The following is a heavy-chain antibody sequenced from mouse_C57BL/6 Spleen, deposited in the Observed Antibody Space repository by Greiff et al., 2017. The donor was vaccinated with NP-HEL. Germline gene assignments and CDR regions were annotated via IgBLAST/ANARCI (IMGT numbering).Heavy chain of an antibody. CDR3: ARGGDGYYRWYFDV. Sequence: VQLQQSGPELVKPGASVKISCKASGYTFTDYYMNWVKQSHGKSLEWIGDINPNNGGTSYNQKFKGKATLTVDKSSSTAYMELRSLTSEDSAVYYCARGGDGYYRWYFDVWGTGTTVTVSS. V-gene: IGHV1-26*01. D-gene: IGHD2-3*01. CDR2: INPNNGGT. CDR1: GYTFTDYY. J-gene: IGHJ1*03.